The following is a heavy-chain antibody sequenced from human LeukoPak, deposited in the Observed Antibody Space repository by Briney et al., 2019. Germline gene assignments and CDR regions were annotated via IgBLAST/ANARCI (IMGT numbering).Heavy chain of an antibody. CDR2: INPNSGGT. CDR3: ARVGDIVVVPYH. V-gene: IGHV1-2*02. J-gene: IGHJ4*02. CDR1: GYTFTGYY. D-gene: IGHD2-2*01. Sequence: ASVKVSCKASGYTFTGYYMHWVRQAPGHGLEWMGWINPNSGGTNYAQKFQGRVTMTRDTSISTAYMELSRLRSDDTAVYYCARVGDIVVVPYHWGQGTLVTVSS.